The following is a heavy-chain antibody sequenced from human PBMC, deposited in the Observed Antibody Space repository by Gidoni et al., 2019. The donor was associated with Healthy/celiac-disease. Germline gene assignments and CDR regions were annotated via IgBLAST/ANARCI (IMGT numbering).Heavy chain of an antibody. CDR2: ISSSSSYT. CDR1: GFTFSDYY. D-gene: IGHD4-17*01. V-gene: IGHV3-11*06. Sequence: QMQLVESGGGLVKPGGSLRLSCAASGFTFSDYYMRWIRQAPGKGLEWVSYISSSSSYTNYADSVKGRFTISRDNAKNSLYLQMNSLRAEDTAVYYCARDSAPRYTVTKGVDWFDPWGQGTLVTVSS. J-gene: IGHJ5*02. CDR3: ARDSAPRYTVTKGVDWFDP.